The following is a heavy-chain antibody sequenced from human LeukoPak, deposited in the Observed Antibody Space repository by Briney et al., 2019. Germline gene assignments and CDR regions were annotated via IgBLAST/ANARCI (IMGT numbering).Heavy chain of an antibody. V-gene: IGHV4-39*01. CDR2: IYYSGST. CDR3: ARVPVLLSFYGMDV. J-gene: IGHJ6*02. Sequence: SETLSLTCTVSGGSISSSSYYWGWIRQPPGKGLEWIGSIYYSGSTYYNPSLKSRVTISVDTSKNRFSLKLSSVTAADTAVYYCARVPVLLSFYGMDVWGQGTTVTVS. D-gene: IGHD3-10*01. CDR1: GGSISSSSYY.